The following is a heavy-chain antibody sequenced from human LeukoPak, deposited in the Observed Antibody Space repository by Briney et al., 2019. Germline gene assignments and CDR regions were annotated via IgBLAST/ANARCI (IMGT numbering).Heavy chain of an antibody. CDR2: ISYDGSNK. J-gene: IGHJ4*02. D-gene: IGHD2-15*01. V-gene: IGHV3-30*18. CDR3: AKLGYCSGGSCSPFDY. Sequence: GGSLRLSCAASGFTFSSYGMHWVCQAPGKGLEWVAVISYDGSNKYYADSVKGRFTISRDNSKNTLYLQMNSLRAEDTAVYYCAKLGYCSGGSCSPFDYWGQGTLVTVSS. CDR1: GFTFSSYG.